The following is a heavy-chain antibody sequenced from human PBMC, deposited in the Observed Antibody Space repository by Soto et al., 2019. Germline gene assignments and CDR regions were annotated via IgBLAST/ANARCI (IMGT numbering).Heavy chain of an antibody. V-gene: IGHV1-69*13. J-gene: IGHJ4*02. CDR2: IIPIFGPA. Sequence: SVKVSCKASGGTISANTITWVRQAPRQGLEWMGGIIPIFGPADYAQKFQGRVTITADESTSTVYMELTSLRSEDTAVYYCAFSSSYYLDYWGQGTLVTVSS. D-gene: IGHD6-6*01. CDR1: GGTISANT. CDR3: AFSSSYYLDY.